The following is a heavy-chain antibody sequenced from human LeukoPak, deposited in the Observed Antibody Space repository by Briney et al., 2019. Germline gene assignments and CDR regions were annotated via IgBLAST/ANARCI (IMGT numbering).Heavy chain of an antibody. CDR1: GGSISSYY. CDR3: ARAPARGYYYYYMDV. V-gene: IGHV4-59*01. D-gene: IGHD2-2*01. CDR2: IYYSGST. J-gene: IGHJ6*03. Sequence: SETLSLTCTVSGGSISSYYWSWIRQPPGKGLEWIGYIYYSGSTNYNPSLKSRVTISVDTSKNQFSLKLSSVTAADTAAYYCARAPARGYYYYYMDVWGKGTTVTVSS.